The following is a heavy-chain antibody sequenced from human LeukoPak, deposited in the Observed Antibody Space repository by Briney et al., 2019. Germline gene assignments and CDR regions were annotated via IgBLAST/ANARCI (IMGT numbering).Heavy chain of an antibody. CDR1: GYTFTSYD. CDR3: ARVKLAAAGRVFDY. CDR2: MNPNSGNT. D-gene: IGHD6-13*01. J-gene: IGHJ4*02. Sequence: ASVKVSCKASGYTFTSYDINWVRQATGQGLEWMGWMNPNSGNTGYAQKFQGRVTMTRNTSISTAYMELSSLRSEDTAVHYCARVKLAAAGRVFDYWGQGTLVTVSS. V-gene: IGHV1-8*01.